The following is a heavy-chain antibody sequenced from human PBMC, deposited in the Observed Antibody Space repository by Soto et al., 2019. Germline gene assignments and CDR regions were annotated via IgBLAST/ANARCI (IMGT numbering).Heavy chain of an antibody. J-gene: IGHJ6*02. Sequence: ASVNVSCKASGYTFTSYDINWVRQATGQGLEWMGWMNPNSGNTGYAQKFQGRVTMTRNTSISTAYMELSSLRSEDTAVYYCASSRITMVPYGMDVWGQGTTVTVSS. CDR1: GYTFTSYD. V-gene: IGHV1-8*01. CDR2: MNPNSGNT. CDR3: ASSRITMVPYGMDV. D-gene: IGHD3-10*01.